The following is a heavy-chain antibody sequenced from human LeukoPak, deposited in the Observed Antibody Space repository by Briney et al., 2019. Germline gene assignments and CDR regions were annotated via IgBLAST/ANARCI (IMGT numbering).Heavy chain of an antibody. Sequence: PGRPLRLSCAASGFTFSSYGMHWVRQAPGKGLEWVAVISYDGSNKYYADSVKGRFTISRDNSKNTLYLQMNSLRAEDTAVYYCAKSPGDYDSSGYYYYWGQGTLVTVSS. CDR3: AKSPGDYDSSGYYYY. CDR2: ISYDGSNK. D-gene: IGHD3-22*01. J-gene: IGHJ4*02. V-gene: IGHV3-30*18. CDR1: GFTFSSYG.